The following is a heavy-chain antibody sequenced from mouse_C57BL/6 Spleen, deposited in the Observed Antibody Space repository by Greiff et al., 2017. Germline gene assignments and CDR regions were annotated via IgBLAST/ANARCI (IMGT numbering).Heavy chain of an antibody. Sequence: VQLQQSGAELVRPGASVKLSCTASGFNIKDDYMHWVKQRPEQGLEWIGWIDPENGDTEYASKFQGKATITADTSSNTAYLQLSSLTSEDTAVYYCTTDRLLDDWGQGTTLTVSS. CDR1: GFNIKDDY. CDR2: IDPENGDT. V-gene: IGHV14-4*01. CDR3: TTDRLLDD. J-gene: IGHJ2*01.